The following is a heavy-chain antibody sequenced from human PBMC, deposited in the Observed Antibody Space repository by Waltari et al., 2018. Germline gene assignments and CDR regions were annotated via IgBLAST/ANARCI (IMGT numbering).Heavy chain of an antibody. Sequence: EVQLLESGGGLVQPGGSLRLSCAASGFTFSSYAMSWVRQAPGKGLEWVSAISGSGGSTYYADSVKGRFTISRDNSKNTLYLQMNSLRAEDTAVYYCAKDQSPLQLEPIYYFDYWGQGTMVTVSS. CDR2: ISGSGGST. CDR1: GFTFSSYA. D-gene: IGHD1-1*01. V-gene: IGHV3-23*01. J-gene: IGHJ4*02. CDR3: AKDQSPLQLEPIYYFDY.